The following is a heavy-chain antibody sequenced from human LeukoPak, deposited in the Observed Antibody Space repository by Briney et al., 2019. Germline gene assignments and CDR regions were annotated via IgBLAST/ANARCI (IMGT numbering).Heavy chain of an antibody. CDR1: GGSFSAYY. CDR2: INHSGST. D-gene: IGHD3-10*01. CDR3: AHSMIRGVIAY. J-gene: IGHJ4*02. V-gene: IGHV4-34*01. Sequence: SETLSLTCAVFGGSFSAYYWNWVRQPPGKGLEWIGEINHSGSTNYNPSLKGRVTISVDTSKYQFFLKLSSVTAADTAVYYRAHSMIRGVIAYWGQGTPVTVSS.